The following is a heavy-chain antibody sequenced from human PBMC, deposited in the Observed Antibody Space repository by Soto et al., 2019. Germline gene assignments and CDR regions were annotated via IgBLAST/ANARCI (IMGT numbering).Heavy chain of an antibody. J-gene: IGHJ4*02. CDR3: VKSRGGNNFDFFD. D-gene: IGHD5-12*01. Sequence: GGSLKLSCSASGFTFSSYAMHWVRQAPGKGLEYVSGVRGNGDPPFYADSVKGRFTISRDNSKNTLYLQMSSLSADDTAVYYCVKSRGGNNFDFFDWGQGALVTVSS. CDR1: GFTFSSYA. CDR2: VRGNGDPP. V-gene: IGHV3-64D*06.